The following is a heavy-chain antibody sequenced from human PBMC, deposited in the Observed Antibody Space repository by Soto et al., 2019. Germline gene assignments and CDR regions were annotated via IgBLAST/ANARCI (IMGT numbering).Heavy chain of an antibody. J-gene: IGHJ5*02. CDR1: GGSNSSYY. V-gene: IGHV4-59*12. Sequence: PSETLSLTCTVSGGSNSSYYWSWIRQPPGKGLEWIGYIYYSGSTNYNPSLKSRVTISVDTSKNQFSLKLSSVTAADTAVYYCARDLFDPWGQGTLVTVSS. CDR2: IYYSGST. CDR3: ARDLFDP.